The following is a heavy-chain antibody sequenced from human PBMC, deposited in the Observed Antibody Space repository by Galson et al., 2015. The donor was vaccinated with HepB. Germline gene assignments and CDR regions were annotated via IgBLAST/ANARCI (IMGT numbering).Heavy chain of an antibody. Sequence: SLRLSCAASGFTFSDYYMNRIRQAPGKGLEWVSYISSSGNVVHYTDSVKGRFTISRDNAKNSLYLQMNSLRTEDTAMYYCARGEGANDWFDPWGQGTLVTVSS. CDR2: ISSSGNVV. J-gene: IGHJ5*02. V-gene: IGHV3-11*01. D-gene: IGHD1-26*01. CDR3: ARGEGANDWFDP. CDR1: GFTFSDYY.